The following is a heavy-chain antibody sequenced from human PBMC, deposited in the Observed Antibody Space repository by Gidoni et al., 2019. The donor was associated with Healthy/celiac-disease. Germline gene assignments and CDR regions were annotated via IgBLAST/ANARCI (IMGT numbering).Heavy chain of an antibody. CDR3: ARGEQWLPFDY. D-gene: IGHD6-19*01. CDR1: GFTFSSYA. CDR2: ISSNGGST. Sequence: EVQLVESGGGLVQPGGSLRLSCAASGFTFSSYAMHWVRQAPGKGLEYVSAISSNGGSTYYANSVKGRFTISRDNSKNTLYLRMGSLRAEDMAVYYCARGEQWLPFDYWGQGTLVTVSS. J-gene: IGHJ4*02. V-gene: IGHV3-64*01.